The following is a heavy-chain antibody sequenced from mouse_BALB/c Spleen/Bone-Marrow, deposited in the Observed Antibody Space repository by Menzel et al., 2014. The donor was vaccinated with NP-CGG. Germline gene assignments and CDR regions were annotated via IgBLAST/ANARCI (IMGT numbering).Heavy chain of an antibody. J-gene: IGHJ2*01. D-gene: IGHD4-1*01. CDR3: ATLTGTFDY. CDR1: GFNIKDTY. CDR2: IDPANDYT. Sequence: EVKLMESGAGLVWPGASVKLSCTASGFNIKDTYMHWVKQRPEQGLEWIGRIDPANDYTKYDPKFQGTATITADTSSNTAYLQLSSLTSEDTAVYYCATLTGTFDYWGQGTTLAVSS. V-gene: IGHV14-3*02.